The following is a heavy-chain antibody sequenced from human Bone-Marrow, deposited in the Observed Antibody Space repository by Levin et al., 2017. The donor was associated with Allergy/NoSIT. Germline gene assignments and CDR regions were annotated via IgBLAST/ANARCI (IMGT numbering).Heavy chain of an antibody. Sequence: PSETLSLTCTVSGASVTTGSPYWSWLRQPPGKGLEWIGYLYYSGVTKYNPSLKSRVTISVNTSKNQFSLTLTSVTAADTAVYYCAREEILVMLFTGRAVDIWGQGKMVTVAS. CDR1: GASVTTGSPY. CDR3: AREEILVMLFTGRAVDI. J-gene: IGHJ3*02. V-gene: IGHV4-61*01. D-gene: IGHD2-8*01. CDR2: LYYSGVT.